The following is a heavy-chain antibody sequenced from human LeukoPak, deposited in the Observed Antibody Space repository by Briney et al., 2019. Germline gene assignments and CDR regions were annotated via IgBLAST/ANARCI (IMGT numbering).Heavy chain of an antibody. CDR1: GYTFTSYD. D-gene: IGHD6-19*01. J-gene: IGHJ5*02. CDR2: MNPNSGNT. Sequence: GASVKVSCKASGYTFTSYDINWVRQATGQGLEWMGWMNPNSGNTGYAQKFQGRVTMTRNTSISTAYMALSSLRSEDTAMYYCARRAVAAYNWFDPWGQGTLVTVSS. CDR3: ARRAVAAYNWFDP. V-gene: IGHV1-8*01.